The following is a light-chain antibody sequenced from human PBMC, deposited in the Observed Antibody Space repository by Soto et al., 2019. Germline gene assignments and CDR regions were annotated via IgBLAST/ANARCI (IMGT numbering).Light chain of an antibody. CDR1: QSFTSNY. CDR2: GAS. Sequence: EIVLTQSACTLSLSPGERATLSWRASQSFTSNYLAWYQQKHGQAPRLLIYGASSRATGIPDRFSGSGSGTDFNLTISRLEAEDFAVYYCQQYGSSPRTFGQGTKVDI. CDR3: QQYGSSPRT. J-gene: IGKJ1*01. V-gene: IGKV3-20*01.